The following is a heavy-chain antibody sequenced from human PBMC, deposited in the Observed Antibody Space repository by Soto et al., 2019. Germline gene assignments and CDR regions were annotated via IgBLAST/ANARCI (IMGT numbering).Heavy chain of an antibody. CDR1: GFTFSDYY. CDR2: ISSSGSTI. V-gene: IGHV3-11*01. CDR3: ARVDGVCYRCYYYMDV. J-gene: IGHJ6*03. D-gene: IGHD2-8*01. Sequence: QVQLVESGGGLVKPGGSLRLSCAASGFTFSDYYMSWIRQAPGKGLEWVSYISSSGSTIYYGDSVKGRFTISRDNAKNSLDLQMNSLRAEDTAVYYCARVDGVCYRCYYYMDVWGKGTTVTVSS.